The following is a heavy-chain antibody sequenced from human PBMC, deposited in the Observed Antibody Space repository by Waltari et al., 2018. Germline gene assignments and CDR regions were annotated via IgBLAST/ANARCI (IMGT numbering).Heavy chain of an antibody. Sequence: QVQLQQWGAGLLKPSETLSLTCAVYGGSFSGSYWSWIRQPPGKGLEWIGEINHSGSTNYNPSLKSRVTISVDTSKNQFSLKLSSVTAADTAVYYCARGYSSSWYTANYYYYGMDVWGQGTTVTVSS. CDR2: INHSGST. J-gene: IGHJ6*02. V-gene: IGHV4-34*01. D-gene: IGHD6-13*01. CDR1: GGSFSGSY. CDR3: ARGYSSSWYTANYYYYGMDV.